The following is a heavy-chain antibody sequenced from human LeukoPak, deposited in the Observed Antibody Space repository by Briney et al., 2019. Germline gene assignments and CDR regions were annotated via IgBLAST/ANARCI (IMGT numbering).Heavy chain of an antibody. CDR1: GGYFTGYY. Sequence: SETLSLTCAINGGYFTGYYWTWIRQPPGKGLDWIGESNHIGGTAYNPSLKSRVSMSVDSSKNQFSLKLHSVTAADTARYYCARRDPNYVWGSYRFWGQGALVIVSS. CDR3: ARRDPNYVWGSYRF. CDR2: SNHIGGT. V-gene: IGHV4-34*01. J-gene: IGHJ4*02. D-gene: IGHD3-16*02.